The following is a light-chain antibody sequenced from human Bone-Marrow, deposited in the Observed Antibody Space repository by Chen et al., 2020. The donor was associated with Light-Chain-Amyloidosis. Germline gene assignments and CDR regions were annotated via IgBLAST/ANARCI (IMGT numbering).Light chain of an antibody. CDR1: QTIHTY. CDR2: KAS. J-gene: IGKJ1*01. V-gene: IGKV1-5*03. Sequence: DIQMTQSPSTLSASVGDTVTITCRASQTIHTYLAWCQHIPGKAPKLLIYKASNLQRGVPPRFSGIGSGTEFTLTISSLQPDEFAPFFCQHHHTYPWTSGQGTKVEIK. CDR3: QHHHTYPWT.